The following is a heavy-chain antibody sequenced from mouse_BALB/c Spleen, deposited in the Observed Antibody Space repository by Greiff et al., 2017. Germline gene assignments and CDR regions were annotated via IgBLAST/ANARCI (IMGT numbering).Heavy chain of an antibody. J-gene: IGHJ3*01. CDR3: ARGTYYGSSYGFAY. CDR2: ILPGSGST. Sequence: QVQLKQSGAELMKPGASVKISCKATGYTFSSYWIEWVKQRPGHGLEWIGEILPGSGSTNYNEKFKGKATFTADTSSNTAYMQLSSLTSEDSAVYYCARGTYYGSSYGFAYWGQGTLVTVSA. CDR1: GYTFSSYW. V-gene: IGHV1-9*01. D-gene: IGHD1-1*01.